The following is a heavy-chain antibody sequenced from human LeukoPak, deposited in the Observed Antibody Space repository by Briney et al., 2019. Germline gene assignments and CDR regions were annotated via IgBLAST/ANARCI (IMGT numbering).Heavy chain of an antibody. D-gene: IGHD3-16*01. CDR2: IYPGDSDT. Sequence: GESLKISCKGYGYSFTNYWIGWVRQMPGKGLEWMGIIYPGDSDTRYSPSFQGRVTISADKSISTAYLKWSSLKASHTAMYYCGRGGTAPWYFIDYWGQGTLVTVSS. CDR1: GYSFTNYW. V-gene: IGHV5-51*01. J-gene: IGHJ4*02. CDR3: GRGGTAPWYFIDY.